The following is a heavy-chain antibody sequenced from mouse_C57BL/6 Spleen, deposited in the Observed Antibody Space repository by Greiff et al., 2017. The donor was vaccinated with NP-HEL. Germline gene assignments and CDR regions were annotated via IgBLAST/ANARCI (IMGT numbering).Heavy chain of an antibody. D-gene: IGHD1-2*01. CDR2: ISYDGSN. Sequence: EVKLMESGPGLVKPSQSLSLTCSVTGYSITSGYYWNWIRQFPGNKLEWMGYISYDGSNNYNPSLKNRISITRDTSKNQFFLKLNSVTTEDTATYYCARFPHYYGVVGGYFDYWGQGTTLTVSS. V-gene: IGHV3-6*01. J-gene: IGHJ2*01. CDR3: ARFPHYYGVVGGYFDY. CDR1: GYSITSGYY.